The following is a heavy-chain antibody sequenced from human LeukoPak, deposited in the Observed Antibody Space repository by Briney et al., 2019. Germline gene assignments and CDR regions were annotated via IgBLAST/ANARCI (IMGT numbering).Heavy chain of an antibody. V-gene: IGHV5-51*01. Sequence: GESLKISCKGSGYSFTTYWIAWVRQMPGRGLEWMGIISPDDSEIRDSPSFRGQVTISADKSTRTAYLQWRRLKASDTAIYYCARHEGSGSYYSYWGQGTLVTVSS. CDR2: ISPDDSEI. CDR3: ARHEGSGSYYSY. CDR1: GYSFTTYW. J-gene: IGHJ4*02. D-gene: IGHD1-26*01.